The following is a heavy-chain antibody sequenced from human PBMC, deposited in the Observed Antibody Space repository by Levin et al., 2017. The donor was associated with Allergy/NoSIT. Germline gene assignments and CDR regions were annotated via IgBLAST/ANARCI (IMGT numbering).Heavy chain of an antibody. CDR2: IRGNSDAI. D-gene: IGHD2-8*02. Sequence: PGGSLRLSCAASGFTFSTYPMNWVRQAPGKGLEWISYIRGNSDAISYADSVKGRFTTSRDNAQNSLYLQMNSLRAADTAVYYCARDHSWSSDSWGQGTLVTVSS. CDR3: ARDHSWSSDS. CDR1: GFTFSTYP. V-gene: IGHV3-48*04. J-gene: IGHJ4*02.